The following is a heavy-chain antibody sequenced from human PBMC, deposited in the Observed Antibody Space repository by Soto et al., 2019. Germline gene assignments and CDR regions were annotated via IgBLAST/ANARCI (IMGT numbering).Heavy chain of an antibody. Sequence: QNGGSIKLSCAASRFTFNSYGMHWVRKAPGKGLEWVAVISYDGSNKYYADSVKGRFTISRDNAKNSLYLQMNSLRAEDTAVYYCAREYCSSTSCLNWFDPWGQGTQVTVSS. CDR1: RFTFNSYG. D-gene: IGHD2-2*01. CDR3: AREYCSSTSCLNWFDP. CDR2: ISYDGSNK. J-gene: IGHJ5*02. V-gene: IGHV3-30*03.